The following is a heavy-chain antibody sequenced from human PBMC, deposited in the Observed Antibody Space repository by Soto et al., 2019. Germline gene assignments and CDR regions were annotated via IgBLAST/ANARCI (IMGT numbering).Heavy chain of an antibody. D-gene: IGHD3-3*01. CDR1: GYTFTSYG. Sequence: QVQLVQSGAEVKKPGASVKVSCKASGYTFTSYGISWVRQAPGQGLEWMGWISAYNGNTNYAQKLQGRVTMNKDTSTSTAYMEMRSLRSDDTAVYYCARGGRYYDFWSGYYYLYWGQGTLVTVSS. CDR3: ARGGRYYDFWSGYYYLY. J-gene: IGHJ4*02. V-gene: IGHV1-18*04. CDR2: ISAYNGNT.